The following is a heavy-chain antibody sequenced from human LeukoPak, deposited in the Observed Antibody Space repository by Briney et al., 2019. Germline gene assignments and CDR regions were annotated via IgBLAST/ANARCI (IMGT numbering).Heavy chain of an antibody. CDR3: ARDYGGNSAAFDI. Sequence: ASVKVSCKASGYTFTGYYMHWVRQAPGQGLEWMGWINPNSGGTNYAQKFQGRVTMTRDTSISTAYMELSRLRSDDTAVYYCARDYGGNSAAFDIWGQGTMVTVPS. CDR1: GYTFTGYY. D-gene: IGHD4-23*01. J-gene: IGHJ3*02. V-gene: IGHV1-2*02. CDR2: INPNSGGT.